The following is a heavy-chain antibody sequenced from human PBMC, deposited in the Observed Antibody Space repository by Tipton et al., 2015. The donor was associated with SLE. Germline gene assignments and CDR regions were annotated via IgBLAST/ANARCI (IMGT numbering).Heavy chain of an antibody. D-gene: IGHD3-10*01. CDR3: ARMVRGVYYFDY. Sequence: SLRLSCAASGFSFSNYWMDWVRQAPGEGLVWVSRVSSDGTNTNYADSVKGRFTISRDNAKSTLYLQMNSLRAEDTAAYYCARMVRGVYYFDYWGQGTLVTVSS. J-gene: IGHJ4*02. CDR2: VSSDGTNT. V-gene: IGHV3-74*01. CDR1: GFSFSNYW.